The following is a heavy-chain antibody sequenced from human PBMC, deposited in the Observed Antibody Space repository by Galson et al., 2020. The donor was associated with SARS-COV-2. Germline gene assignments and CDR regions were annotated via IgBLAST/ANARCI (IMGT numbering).Heavy chain of an antibody. CDR2: ISYDGSNK. J-gene: IGHJ4*02. Sequence: GESLKISCAASGFTFSSYAMHWVRQAPGKGLEWVAVISYDGSNKYYADPVKGRFTISRDNSKNTLYLQMNSLRAEDTAVYYCARVVGSWYVFDYWGQGTLVTVSS. CDR3: ARVVGSWYVFDY. CDR1: GFTFSSYA. D-gene: IGHD6-13*01. V-gene: IGHV3-30*04.